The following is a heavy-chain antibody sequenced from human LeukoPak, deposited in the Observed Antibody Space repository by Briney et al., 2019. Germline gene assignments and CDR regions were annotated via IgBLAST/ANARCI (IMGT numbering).Heavy chain of an antibody. Sequence: GGSLRLSCAASGFTFSSYAMSWVRQAPGKGLEWVSAISGSGGSTYYADSVKGRFTISRDNSKNTLYLQMNSLRAEDTSVYYCAKDRASGSHPNWSDPWGQGTLVTVSS. CDR2: ISGSGGST. CDR3: AKDRASGSHPNWSDP. CDR1: GFTFSSYA. V-gene: IGHV3-23*01. J-gene: IGHJ5*02. D-gene: IGHD3-10*01.